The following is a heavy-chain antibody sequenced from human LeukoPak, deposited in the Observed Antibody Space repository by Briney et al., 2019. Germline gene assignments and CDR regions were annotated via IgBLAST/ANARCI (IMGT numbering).Heavy chain of an antibody. Sequence: SETLSLTCTVSGGSISSYYWSWIRQPAGKGLEWIGRIYTSGSTNYNPSLKSRVTMSVDTSKNQFSLKLSPVTAADTAVYYCARGALAAVAAYNWFDPWGQGTLVTVSS. J-gene: IGHJ5*02. V-gene: IGHV4-4*07. CDR3: ARGALAAVAAYNWFDP. D-gene: IGHD6-19*01. CDR1: GGSISSYY. CDR2: IYTSGST.